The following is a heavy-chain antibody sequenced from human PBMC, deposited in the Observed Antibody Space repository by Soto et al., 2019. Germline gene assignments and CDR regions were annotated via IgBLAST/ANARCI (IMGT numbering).Heavy chain of an antibody. CDR3: VGESFYRLDY. CDR2: ARNRRDSHTT. J-gene: IGHJ4*02. V-gene: IGHV3-72*01. CDR1: GFTGNDHP. Sequence: SLRLPCSPSGFTGNDHPMNWVRQAPGKGLEWVGRARNRRDSHTTEYAASVKARFTISRDDSKNSLYLQMSSLKTDDTAIYYCVGESFYRLDYWGQGALVSVCS. D-gene: IGHD3-16*01.